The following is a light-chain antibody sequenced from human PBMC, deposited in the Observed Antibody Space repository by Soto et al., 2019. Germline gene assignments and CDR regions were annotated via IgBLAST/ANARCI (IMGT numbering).Light chain of an antibody. CDR3: QQYASSVVYT. CDR1: QSLTTRY. V-gene: IGKV3-20*01. Sequence: EIVLTQSPGTLSLSPGETATLSCRASQSLTTRYLAWYQQKPGQAPRLLIYAASTRATGTPDRFSGSGSGTDFTLTISSLEPEGFAVYFCQQYASSVVYTFGQGTKLEIK. J-gene: IGKJ2*01. CDR2: AAS.